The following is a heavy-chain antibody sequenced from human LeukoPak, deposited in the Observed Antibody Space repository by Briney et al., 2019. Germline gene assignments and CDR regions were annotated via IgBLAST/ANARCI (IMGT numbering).Heavy chain of an antibody. CDR2: ISSGSRTI. J-gene: IGHJ4*02. CDR1: GFTFSSYS. Sequence: GGSLRLSCAASGFTFSSYSMNWVRQAPGKGLEWISSISSGSRTIYYADSVKGRFTISRDNAKNLLYLQMNSLRAEDTAIYYCVRGGVDSWGQGTLVTVSS. D-gene: IGHD3-16*01. CDR3: VRGGVDS. V-gene: IGHV3-48*04.